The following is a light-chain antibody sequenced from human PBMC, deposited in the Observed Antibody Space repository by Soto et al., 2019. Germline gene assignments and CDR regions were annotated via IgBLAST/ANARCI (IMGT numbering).Light chain of an antibody. Sequence: EIVLTQSPGTLSLSPGERATLSCRASQSVSSTYLAWYQQKPGQAPGLLLYGTSNRATGIPDRFSGSGSGTDFTLIISRREPEDFATYYCQLYDSSPPADTCGQGTKMEIK. J-gene: IGKJ2*01. CDR1: QSVSSTY. CDR3: QLYDSSPPADT. CDR2: GTS. V-gene: IGKV3-20*01.